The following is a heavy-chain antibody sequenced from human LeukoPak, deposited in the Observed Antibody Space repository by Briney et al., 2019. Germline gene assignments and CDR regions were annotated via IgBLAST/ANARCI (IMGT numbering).Heavy chain of an antibody. CDR1: GGTFSSYA. Sequence: SVKVSCKASGGTFSSYAISWVRQAPGQGLEWMGGIIPIFGTANYAQKFQGRVTITTDESTSTAYMELSSLRSEDTAVYYCVIAAAGTSYYYYYMDVWGKGTTVTVSS. V-gene: IGHV1-69*05. CDR2: IIPIFGTA. D-gene: IGHD6-13*01. CDR3: VIAAAGTSYYYYYMDV. J-gene: IGHJ6*03.